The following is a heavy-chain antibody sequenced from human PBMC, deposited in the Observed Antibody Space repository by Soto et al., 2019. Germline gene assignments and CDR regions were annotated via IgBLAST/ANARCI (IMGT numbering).Heavy chain of an antibody. Sequence: QVQLQQWGAGLLKPSETLSLTCAVYGGSFSGYYWSWIRQPPGKGLEWIGEINHSGSTNYNPSLKSRVTISVDTSKNQFSLKLSSVTAADTAVYYCARGNEGATSPFDYWGQGTLVTVSS. D-gene: IGHD5-12*01. CDR2: INHSGST. V-gene: IGHV4-34*01. J-gene: IGHJ4*02. CDR1: GGSFSGYY. CDR3: ARGNEGATSPFDY.